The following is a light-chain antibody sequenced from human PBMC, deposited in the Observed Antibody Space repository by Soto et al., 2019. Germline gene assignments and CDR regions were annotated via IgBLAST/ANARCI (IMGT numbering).Light chain of an antibody. CDR3: QQYYSYPRT. J-gene: IGKJ1*01. Sequence: AIRMTQSPSSLSASTGDRVTITRRASQGISSYLAWYQQKPGKAPKLLIYAASTLQSGVPSRFSRSGSGPDFTLTISSLQSEDFATYYCQQYYSYPRTFGQGTKVDIK. CDR1: QGISSY. V-gene: IGKV1-8*01. CDR2: AAS.